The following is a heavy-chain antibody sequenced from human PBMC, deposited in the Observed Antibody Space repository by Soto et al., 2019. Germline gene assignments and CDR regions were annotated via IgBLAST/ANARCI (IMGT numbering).Heavy chain of an antibody. V-gene: IGHV3-9*01. J-gene: IGHJ4*02. CDR3: AKGGPDGFCSGGRCYFDY. D-gene: IGHD2-15*01. CDR1: GFTFDDYA. Sequence: GGSLRLSCAASGFTFDDYAMHWVRRVPGKGLEWVSSISWNSNIIGYADYVKGRFTISRDNAKNSLYLQMNCLRPEDTALYYCAKGGPDGFCSGGRCYFDYWGQGTLVTVSS. CDR2: ISWNSNII.